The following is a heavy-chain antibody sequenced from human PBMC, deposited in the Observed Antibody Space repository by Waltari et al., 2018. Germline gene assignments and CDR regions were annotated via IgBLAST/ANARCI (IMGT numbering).Heavy chain of an antibody. D-gene: IGHD2-15*01. Sequence: EVQLVESGGGLIQPGGSLRLSCAASGFIVNSNYMSWVLQAPGRGLEGLSIKYSGGTTYYLYSVKGRFTIFRYNSKNTLYLQMTSLRVEDTAVYYCAGSRYYCSGFFNYWCQGTLVIVSS. CDR1: GFIVNSNY. CDR2: KYSGGTT. J-gene: IGHJ4*02. V-gene: IGHV3-53*01. CDR3: AGSRYYCSGFFNY.